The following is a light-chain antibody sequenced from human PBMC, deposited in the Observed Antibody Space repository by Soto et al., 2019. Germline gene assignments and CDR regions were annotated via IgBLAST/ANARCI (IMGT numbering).Light chain of an antibody. Sequence: EIVLTRSPGTLSLSPGERATLSCRASQSVSSSYLAWYQQKPGQAPRLLIYGASSRATGIPDRLSGSGSGTDFTLTISRLEPEDFAVYYCQQYGSSPPWTFGQGTKVDIK. J-gene: IGKJ1*01. CDR2: GAS. CDR3: QQYGSSPPWT. CDR1: QSVSSSY. V-gene: IGKV3-20*01.